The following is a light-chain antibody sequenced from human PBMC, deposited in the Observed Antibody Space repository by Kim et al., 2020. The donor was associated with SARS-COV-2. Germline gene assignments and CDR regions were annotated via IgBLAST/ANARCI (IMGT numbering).Light chain of an antibody. CDR1: SLRRYY. CDR2: GRN. CDR3: NSRGSSANVL. Sequence: SSELTQDPAVSVAVGQTVKITCQGDSLRRYYASWYQQKPGQAPIVVIYGRNNRPSGIPERLSGSTSGNTASLIITGAQAEDEADYYCNSRGSSANVLFGGGTKVAVL. J-gene: IGLJ2*01. V-gene: IGLV3-19*01.